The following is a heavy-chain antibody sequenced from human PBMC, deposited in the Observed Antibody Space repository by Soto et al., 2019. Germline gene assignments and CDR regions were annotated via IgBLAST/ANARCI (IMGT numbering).Heavy chain of an antibody. J-gene: IGHJ6*02. V-gene: IGHV3-30*02. D-gene: IGHD6-19*01. Sequence: VKGRFTISRDNSKNTLYLQMNSLRAEDTAVYYCAKVAVADPGYYYYGMDVWGQGTTVTVSS. CDR3: AKVAVADPGYYYYGMDV.